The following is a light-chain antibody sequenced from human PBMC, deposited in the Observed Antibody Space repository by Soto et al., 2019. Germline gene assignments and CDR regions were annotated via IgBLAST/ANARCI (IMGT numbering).Light chain of an antibody. Sequence: EMVLTQSPGTLSLSPGARATLSCRASQSVASSFIAWFQQKPGQTPRLLIYTASSRAPGIPDRFTASGSGTDFTLTISRLEPEDFAVYYCHKYGPSPLTFGGGTKVEI. CDR3: HKYGPSPLT. J-gene: IGKJ4*01. CDR1: QSVASSF. CDR2: TAS. V-gene: IGKV3-20*01.